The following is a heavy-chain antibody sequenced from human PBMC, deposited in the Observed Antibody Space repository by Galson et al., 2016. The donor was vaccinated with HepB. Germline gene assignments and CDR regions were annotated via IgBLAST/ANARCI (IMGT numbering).Heavy chain of an antibody. CDR2: IYYSGST. CDR1: GGPFSGYY. Sequence: TLSLTCAVYGGPFSGYYWSWIRQHPGKGLEWIGYIYYSGSTYYNPSLGSRVTISVDTSKNQFSLRLTSVTAADTAVYFCAREVGPYENDNGGHWLVWYYDLWGRGTLVTVSS. D-gene: IGHD4-23*01. J-gene: IGHJ2*01. CDR3: AREVGPYENDNGGHWLVWYYDL. V-gene: IGHV4-31*11.